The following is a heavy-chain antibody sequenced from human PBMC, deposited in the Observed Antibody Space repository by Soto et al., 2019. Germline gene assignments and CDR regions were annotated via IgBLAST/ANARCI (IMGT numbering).Heavy chain of an antibody. J-gene: IGHJ4*02. CDR1: GFTFSSYI. CDR2: ISSSSSYI. V-gene: IGHV3-21*01. CDR3: AKRKYCPSTTCFDY. D-gene: IGHD2-2*01. Sequence: GGSLRLSCAASGFTFSSYIMNWVRQAPGKGLEWVSSISSSSSYIYYADSVKGRFTISRDNAKNSLYLQMNSLRAEDTAVYYCAKRKYCPSTTCFDYWGQGTQVTVSS.